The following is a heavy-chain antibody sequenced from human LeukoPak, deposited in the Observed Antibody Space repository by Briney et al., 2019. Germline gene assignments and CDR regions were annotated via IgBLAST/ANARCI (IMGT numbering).Heavy chain of an antibody. CDR2: INPSGGST. V-gene: IGHV1-46*01. Sequence: ASVKVSCKASGYTFTSYYMHWVRQAPGQGLEWMGIINPSGGSTSYAQKFQGRVTMTRDTSTSTVYMELSSLRSEDTAVYYCAREPPYDSSGYYDWDYYYYYGMDVRGQGTTVTVSS. CDR3: AREPPYDSSGYYDWDYYYYYGMDV. J-gene: IGHJ6*02. D-gene: IGHD3-22*01. CDR1: GYTFTSYY.